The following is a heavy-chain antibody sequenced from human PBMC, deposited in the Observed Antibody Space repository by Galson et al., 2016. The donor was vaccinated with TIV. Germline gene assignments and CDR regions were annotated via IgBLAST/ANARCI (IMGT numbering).Heavy chain of an antibody. CDR2: VYPGDSES. CDR3: ARQANSGLDY. J-gene: IGHJ4*02. V-gene: IGHV5-51*01. CDR1: GYVFPTYW. D-gene: IGHD6-19*01. Sequence: QSGAEVKKPGESLRISCQASGYVFPTYWPAWVRQMPGKGLEWMGIVYPGDSESRYSPSLQGQVTFSVDKSSSTAYLQGSSLRTTDTAIYYCARQANSGLDYWGQGALVTVSS.